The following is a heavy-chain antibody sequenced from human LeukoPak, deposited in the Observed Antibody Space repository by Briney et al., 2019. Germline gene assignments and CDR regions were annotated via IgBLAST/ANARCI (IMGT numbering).Heavy chain of an antibody. CDR3: ARGWHDYSNYYMDV. CDR2: ISAYNGNT. J-gene: IGHJ6*03. Sequence: ASVKVSCKASGYTFTSYGISWVRQAPGQGLEWMGWISAYNGNTNYAQKLRGRVTMTTDTSTSTAYMELRSLRSDDTAVYYCARGWHDYSNYYMDVWGKGTTVTVSS. V-gene: IGHV1-18*01. CDR1: GYTFTSYG. D-gene: IGHD4-11*01.